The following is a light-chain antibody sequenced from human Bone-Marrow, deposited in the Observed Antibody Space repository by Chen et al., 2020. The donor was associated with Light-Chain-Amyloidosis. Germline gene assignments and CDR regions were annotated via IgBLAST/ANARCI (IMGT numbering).Light chain of an antibody. CDR1: QTISSNY. Sequence: EIVLTQSPGTLSLSPGEGANLSCRASQTISSNYLTWYQQKFGQAPRLLIYGSSSRATGIPDMFSGSASGTDFTLTINRLEPEDFAMYYCQQYGTSPLTFGGGTKVEIK. CDR2: GSS. J-gene: IGKJ4*01. CDR3: QQYGTSPLT. V-gene: IGKV3-20*01.